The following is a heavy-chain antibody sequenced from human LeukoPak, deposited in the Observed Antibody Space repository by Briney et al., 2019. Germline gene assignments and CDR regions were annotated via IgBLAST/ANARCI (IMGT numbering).Heavy chain of an antibody. J-gene: IGHJ4*02. D-gene: IGHD1-1*01. Sequence: TGGSLRLSCAASGFTFSSYAMSWVRQAPGKGLEWVSAINGSGGSTYYADSVKGRFTISRDNSKNTLYLQMNSLRAEDTAVYYCAKTPPWYKYYFDYWGQGTLVTVSS. CDR1: GFTFSSYA. CDR3: AKTPPWYKYYFDY. V-gene: IGHV3-23*01. CDR2: INGSGGST.